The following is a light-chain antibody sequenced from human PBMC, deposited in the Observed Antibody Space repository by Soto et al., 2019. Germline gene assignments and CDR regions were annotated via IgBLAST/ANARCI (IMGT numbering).Light chain of an antibody. CDR2: EVN. J-gene: IGLJ1*01. CDR1: SSNVGSYKL. V-gene: IGLV2-23*02. Sequence: VLTQPASVSWSPGQSITISCTGTSSNVGSYKLVSWYQQHPGKAPKLMIFEVNKRPSGVSNRFSGSKSGNTASLTISGLKVEHEADYYCCSSGGSPTYVFGTGTKVTVL. CDR3: CSSGGSPTYV.